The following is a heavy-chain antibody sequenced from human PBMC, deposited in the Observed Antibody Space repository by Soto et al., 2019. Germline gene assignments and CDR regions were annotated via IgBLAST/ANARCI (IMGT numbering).Heavy chain of an antibody. J-gene: IGHJ6*03. V-gene: IGHV1-18*01. Sequence: ASVKVSCKASGYTFPSYGISWVRQAPGQGLEWMGWISAYNGNTNYAQKLQGRVTMTTDTSTSTAYMELRSLRSDDTAVYYCARDRVVVVPAAIYYYYYYMDVWRKGTTVTVSS. CDR3: ARDRVVVVPAAIYYYYYYMDV. CDR2: ISAYNGNT. D-gene: IGHD2-2*01. CDR1: GYTFPSYG.